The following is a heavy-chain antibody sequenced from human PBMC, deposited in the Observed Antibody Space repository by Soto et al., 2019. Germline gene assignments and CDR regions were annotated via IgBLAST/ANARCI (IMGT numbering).Heavy chain of an antibody. J-gene: IGHJ6*03. CDR2: INPNSGAT. V-gene: IGHV1-2*02. Sequence: QVQLVQSGAEVEKPGASVTVSCKASGYSFSQYYLHWVRQAPGQGPEWMGWINPNSGATKYAQKFQGRVTMTRDTSVRTAFMELKWLQSDDTAVYYCARESGGATATLDYSYFYIDVLGRGTTVTVSS. CDR1: GYSFSQYY. D-gene: IGHD2-15*01. CDR3: ARESGGATATLDYSYFYIDV.